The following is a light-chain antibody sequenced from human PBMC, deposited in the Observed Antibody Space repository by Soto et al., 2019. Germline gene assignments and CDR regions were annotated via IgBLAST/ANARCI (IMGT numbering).Light chain of an antibody. CDR3: QQYGRSPLT. CDR2: GAS. J-gene: IGKJ4*01. Sequence: EIVLTQSPGTLSLSPGERATLSCRASQSVSSSYLAWYQQKPGQAPRLLIYGASSRATGIPDRFSGSGSGTDFTLTIRRLEPEDVAVYYCQQYGRSPLTFGGGTKVEIK. V-gene: IGKV3-20*01. CDR1: QSVSSSY.